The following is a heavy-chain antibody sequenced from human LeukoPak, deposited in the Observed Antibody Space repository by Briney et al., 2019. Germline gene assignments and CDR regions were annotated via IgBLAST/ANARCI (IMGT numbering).Heavy chain of an antibody. V-gene: IGHV4-4*02. Sequence: PSETLSLTCAVSGGSISSNNWWGWVRQHPGKGPEWIGYISYGGKADYNPSLKSRVAISADTPKNQFSLKLSSTTAADTAVYYCARAPVATPSEFDYWGQGTLVTVSS. CDR3: ARAPVATPSEFDY. CDR1: GGSISSNNW. CDR2: ISYGGKA. D-gene: IGHD5-12*01. J-gene: IGHJ4*02.